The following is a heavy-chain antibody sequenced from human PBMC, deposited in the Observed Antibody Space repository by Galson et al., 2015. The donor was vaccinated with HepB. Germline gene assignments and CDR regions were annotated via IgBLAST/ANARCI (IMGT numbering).Heavy chain of an antibody. Sequence: SVKVSCKASGYTFGAYYMHWVRQAPGQGLEWMGWINPNTDGTSYAQKFQGGVTMTRDTSMSTAYMELSRLRSDDTAVYYCATEVVTDFDYWGQGTLVTVSS. CDR2: INPNTDGT. D-gene: IGHD4-23*01. J-gene: IGHJ4*02. CDR3: ATEVVTDFDY. V-gene: IGHV1-2*02. CDR1: GYTFGAYY.